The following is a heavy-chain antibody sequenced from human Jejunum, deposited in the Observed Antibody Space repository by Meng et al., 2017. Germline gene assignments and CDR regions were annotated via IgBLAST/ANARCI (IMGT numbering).Heavy chain of an antibody. CDR3: VRLYYFDSSGTYDY. Sequence: QVQLVQSGAEVKKPGASVTVSCKASGYTFKNYLIHWVLQAPGQRLEWMGWVNVGNGNTKSSQNFQGRVTFNRDTSATTAYMELSSLTPEDTAVYYCVRLYYFDSSGTYDYWGQGTLVTVSS. CDR1: GYTFKNYL. V-gene: IGHV1-3*01. CDR2: VNVGNGNT. D-gene: IGHD3-22*01. J-gene: IGHJ4*02.